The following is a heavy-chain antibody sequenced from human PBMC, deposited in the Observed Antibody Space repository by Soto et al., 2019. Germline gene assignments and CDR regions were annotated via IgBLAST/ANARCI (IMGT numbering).Heavy chain of an antibody. CDR3: ARDEWLRFDYYGMDV. J-gene: IGHJ6*02. Sequence: ASVNVSCKASGYTFTSYGISWVRQAPGQGLEWMGWISAYNGNTNYAQKLQGRVTMTTDTSTSTAYMELRSLRSDDTAVYYCARDEWLRFDYYGMDVWGQGTTVTVSS. CDR1: GYTFTSYG. CDR2: ISAYNGNT. D-gene: IGHD5-12*01. V-gene: IGHV1-18*01.